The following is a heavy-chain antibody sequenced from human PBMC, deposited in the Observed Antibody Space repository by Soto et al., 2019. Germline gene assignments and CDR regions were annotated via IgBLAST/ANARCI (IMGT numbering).Heavy chain of an antibody. V-gene: IGHV4-34*01. J-gene: IGHJ6*03. Sequence: SETLSLTCAVYGGSFSGYYWSWIRQPPGKGLEWIGEINHSGSTNYNPSLKSRVTISVDTSKNQFSLKLSSVTAADTAVYYCARVVVPARYFYYYMDVWGKGTTVTVSS. CDR3: ARVVVPARYFYYYMDV. D-gene: IGHD2-2*01. CDR1: GGSFSGYY. CDR2: INHSGST.